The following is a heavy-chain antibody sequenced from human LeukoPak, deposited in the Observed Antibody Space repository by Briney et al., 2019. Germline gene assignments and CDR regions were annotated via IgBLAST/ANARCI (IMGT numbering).Heavy chain of an antibody. CDR2: IYTSGST. CDR3: ASGIDY. Sequence: SETLSLTCTVSGGSISSGSYYWSWIRQPAGKGLEWIGRIYTSGSTNYNHSLKSRVTISVDTSKNHFSLKLSSVTAADTAVYYCASGIDYWGQGTLVTVSS. D-gene: IGHD1-26*01. J-gene: IGHJ4*02. CDR1: GGSISSGSYY. V-gene: IGHV4-61*02.